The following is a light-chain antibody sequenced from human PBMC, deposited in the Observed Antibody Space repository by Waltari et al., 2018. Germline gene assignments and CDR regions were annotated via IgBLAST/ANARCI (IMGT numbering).Light chain of an antibody. CDR3: CSYAGSYTFYV. Sequence: QSALTQPRPVSGSAGQSVTISCTGTSRDVGGDNYVSWYQPHPDKAPKLMIYDVSKRPSGVPDRFSGSKSGNTASLTISGLQAEDEADYYCCSYAGSYTFYVFGTGTKVTVL. CDR1: SRDVGGDNY. CDR2: DVS. V-gene: IGLV2-11*01. J-gene: IGLJ1*01.